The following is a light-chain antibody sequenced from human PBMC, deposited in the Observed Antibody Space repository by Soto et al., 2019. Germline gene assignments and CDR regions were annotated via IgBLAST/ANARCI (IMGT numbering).Light chain of an antibody. V-gene: IGLV2-14*03. CDR1: SSDVGGYSY. J-gene: IGLJ2*01. CDR3: TSYTSSSTVV. Sequence: SVLTQPASVSGSPGQTITISCTGTSSDVGGYSYVSWYQQYPGKAPKLIIYDVSNRPSGVSNRFSGSKSGNTASLTISGLQAEDEADYYCTSYTSSSTVVFGGGTKLTVL. CDR2: DVS.